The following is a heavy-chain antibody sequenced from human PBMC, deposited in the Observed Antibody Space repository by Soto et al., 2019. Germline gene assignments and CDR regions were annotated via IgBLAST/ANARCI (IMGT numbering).Heavy chain of an antibody. D-gene: IGHD6-13*01. CDR2: ISPNGSST. V-gene: IGHV3-64*01. J-gene: IGHJ4*02. CDR3: ARSKDDGSSWYKSLGY. Sequence: GGSLRLSCAASGFTLSSYTMHWVRLAPGKGLESVSAISPNGSSTYYSHSVKGRFTISRDNSKNTLYLQMGSLRSEDMAVYYCARSKDDGSSWYKSLGYWGLGILVTVSS. CDR1: GFTLSSYT.